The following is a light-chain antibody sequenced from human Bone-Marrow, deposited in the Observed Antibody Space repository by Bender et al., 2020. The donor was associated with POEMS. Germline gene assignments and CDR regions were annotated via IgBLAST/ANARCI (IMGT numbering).Light chain of an antibody. CDR1: SSDVGSYNV. Sequence: QSALTQPASVSGSPGQSITISCTGTSSDVGSYNVVSWYQQHPGKAPQLMIYEVNKRPSGVSNRFSGSKSGTSASLAISGLRSEDEADYYCVAWDDSLSVVFGGGTKLTVL. CDR2: EVN. J-gene: IGLJ2*01. CDR3: VAWDDSLSVV. V-gene: IGLV2-14*02.